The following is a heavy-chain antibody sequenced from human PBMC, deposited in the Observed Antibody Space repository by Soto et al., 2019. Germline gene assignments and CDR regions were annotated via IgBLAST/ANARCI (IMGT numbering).Heavy chain of an antibody. Sequence: ASVKVSCKASGYTFTSYAMHWVRQAPGQRLEWMGWINAGNGNTKYSQKFQGRVTITRDTSASTAYMELNSLRAEDTALYYCARWGGSYYDYYYGMDVWGQGTTVTVSS. D-gene: IGHD1-26*01. V-gene: IGHV1-3*01. CDR1: GYTFTSYA. CDR2: INAGNGNT. CDR3: ARWGGSYYDYYYGMDV. J-gene: IGHJ6*02.